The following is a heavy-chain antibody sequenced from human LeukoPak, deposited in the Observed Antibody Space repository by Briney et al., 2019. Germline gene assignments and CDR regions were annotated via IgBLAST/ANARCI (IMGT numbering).Heavy chain of an antibody. V-gene: IGHV3-23*01. D-gene: IGHD5-18*01. CDR2: FSGSGGST. CDR3: AKKDGYSYGYDY. CDR1: GFTFSSYA. Sequence: PGGSLRLSCAASGFTFSSYAMSWVRQAPGEGLQWVSSFSGSGGSTYYADSVKGRFTISRDNSKNTLYLQMNSLRAEDTAVYYCAKKDGYSYGYDYWGQGTLVTVSS. J-gene: IGHJ4*02.